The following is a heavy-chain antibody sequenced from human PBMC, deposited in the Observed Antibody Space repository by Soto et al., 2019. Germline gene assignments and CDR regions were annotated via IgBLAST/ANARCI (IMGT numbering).Heavy chain of an antibody. J-gene: IGHJ4*01. CDR3: ARYDYNGYYFDY. V-gene: IGHV1-46*01. Sequence: GASVKVSCKASGYTFSTYYMHWVRQAPGQGYEWMGIINTSGGSKTYAQKFQGRVTITRDTSTTTVYMELSSLKSEDTAVYYCARYDYNGYYFDYWG. D-gene: IGHD4-4*01. CDR2: INTSGGSK. CDR1: GYTFSTYY.